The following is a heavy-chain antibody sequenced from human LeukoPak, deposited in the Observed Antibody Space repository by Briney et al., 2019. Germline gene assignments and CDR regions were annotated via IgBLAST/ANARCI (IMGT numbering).Heavy chain of an antibody. D-gene: IGHD6-6*01. V-gene: IGHV1-2*02. CDR3: AREFEYSSSSGWFDP. J-gene: IGHJ5*02. Sequence: AASVKVSCKASGYTFTDYYMHWVRQAPGQGLEWMGWINPNSGGTNYAQKFQGRVTMTRDTSISTAYMELSRLRSDDTAVYYCAREFEYSSSSGWFDPWGQGTLVTVSS. CDR1: GYTFTDYY. CDR2: INPNSGGT.